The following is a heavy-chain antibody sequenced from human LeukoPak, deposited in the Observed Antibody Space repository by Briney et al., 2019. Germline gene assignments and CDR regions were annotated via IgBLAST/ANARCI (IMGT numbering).Heavy chain of an antibody. CDR1: GYTFTAYY. Sequence: ASVKVSCKASGYTFTAYYIHWVRQAPGQGLEWMGCINPNDDSTFYAQNFQGRVTVTRDTSISTGYMELSSLRSDDTAVYYCVRDEDADPENALDIWGQGTMVTVSS. V-gene: IGHV1-2*02. CDR3: VRDEDADPENALDI. J-gene: IGHJ3*02. D-gene: IGHD2-8*01. CDR2: INPNDDST.